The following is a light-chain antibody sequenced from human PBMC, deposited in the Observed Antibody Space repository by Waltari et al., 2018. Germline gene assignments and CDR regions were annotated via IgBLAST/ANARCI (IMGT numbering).Light chain of an antibody. Sequence: EILMTQSPPTLSVSPVERAPLSCRASQSISRNLAWYQQKPGQAPRLLIYGASTRATGIPARFSGSGSGTEFTLTISSLQSEDFAVYYCQQYNNWRTFGQGTKLEIK. CDR2: GAS. CDR3: QQYNNWRT. V-gene: IGKV3-15*01. J-gene: IGKJ2*01. CDR1: QSISRN.